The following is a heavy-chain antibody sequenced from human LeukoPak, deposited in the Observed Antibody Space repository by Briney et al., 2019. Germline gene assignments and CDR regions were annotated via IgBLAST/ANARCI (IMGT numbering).Heavy chain of an antibody. Sequence: GGSLRLSCAASGFPFSNYAMSWVRQAPGKGLEWVSALSDSGGSTYYADSVKGRFTISRDNSKNTLYPQMNSLRAADTAVYYCAKGKDDYWGQGTLVTVSS. CDR1: GFPFSNYA. J-gene: IGHJ4*02. CDR2: LSDSGGST. CDR3: AKGKDDY. V-gene: IGHV3-23*01.